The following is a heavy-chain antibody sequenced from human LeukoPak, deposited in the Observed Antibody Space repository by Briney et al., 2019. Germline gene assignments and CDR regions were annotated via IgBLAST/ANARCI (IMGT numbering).Heavy chain of an antibody. Sequence: GGSPKLSCAASGFTFSGSAMHWVRQASGKGLEWVGRIRSKANSYATAYAASVKGRFTISRDDSKNTAYLQMNSLKTEDTAVYYCTRHDVRFSVYGMDVWGQGTTVTVSS. V-gene: IGHV3-73*01. J-gene: IGHJ6*02. CDR2: IRSKANSYAT. CDR3: TRHDVRFSVYGMDV. D-gene: IGHD3-3*01. CDR1: GFTFSGSA.